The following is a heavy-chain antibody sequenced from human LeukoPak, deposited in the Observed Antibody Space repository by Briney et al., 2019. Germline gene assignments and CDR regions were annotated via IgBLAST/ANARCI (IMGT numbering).Heavy chain of an antibody. CDR3: ATHHPRYYDSSGPDY. CDR2: FDPEDGET. CDR1: GYTLTELS. D-gene: IGHD3-22*01. J-gene: IGHJ4*02. Sequence: ASVKVSCKVSGYTLTELSMHWVRQAPGKGLEWMGGFDPEDGETIYAQKFQGRVTMTEDTSTDTAYMELSSLRSEDTAVYYCATHHPRYYDSSGPDYWGQGTLVTVSS. V-gene: IGHV1-24*01.